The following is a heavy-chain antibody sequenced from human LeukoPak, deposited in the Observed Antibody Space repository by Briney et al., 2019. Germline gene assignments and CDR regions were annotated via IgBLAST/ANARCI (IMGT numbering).Heavy chain of an antibody. Sequence: ASVKVSCKASGYAFTSYYMHWVRQAPGQGLEWMGILNPSGGSTTYAQKFQGRVTMTRDTSTSTVYMELSSLKSEDTAVYYCARRVRTAVTLGYFDYWGQGTLVTVSS. CDR1: GYAFTSYY. CDR3: ARRVRTAVTLGYFDY. V-gene: IGHV1-46*01. J-gene: IGHJ4*02. CDR2: LNPSGGST. D-gene: IGHD2-15*01.